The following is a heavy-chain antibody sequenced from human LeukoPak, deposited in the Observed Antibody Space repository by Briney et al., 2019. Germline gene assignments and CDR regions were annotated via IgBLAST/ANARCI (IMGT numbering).Heavy chain of an antibody. V-gene: IGHV4-38-2*01. CDR1: DFSISSGYY. CDR3: ARSLSYISGTYYNFDY. CDR2: IYHSGST. D-gene: IGHD3-10*01. Sequence: SETLSLTCAVSDFSISSGYYWGWIRQPPGKGLEWIGGIYHSGSTYYNPSLRSRVTISVDTSKNQFSLKLSSVTAADTAVYYCARSLSYISGTYYNFDYWGQGTLVTVSS. J-gene: IGHJ4*02.